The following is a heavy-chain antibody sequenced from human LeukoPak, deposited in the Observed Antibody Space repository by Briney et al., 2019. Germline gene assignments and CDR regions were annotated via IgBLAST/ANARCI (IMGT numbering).Heavy chain of an antibody. D-gene: IGHD1-26*01. CDR2: ISSSSSYI. Sequence: GGSLRLFCAASRFTFSSYSMNWVRQAPGKGLECVSSISSSSSYIYYADSVKGRFTISRDNAKNSLYLQMNSLKAEDTAVYYCARDKSSVGAKLDYWGQGTLVTVSS. CDR3: ARDKSSVGAKLDY. V-gene: IGHV3-21*01. J-gene: IGHJ4*02. CDR1: RFTFSSYS.